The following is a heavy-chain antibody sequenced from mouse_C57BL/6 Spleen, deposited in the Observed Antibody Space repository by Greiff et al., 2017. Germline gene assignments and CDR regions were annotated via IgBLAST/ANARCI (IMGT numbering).Heavy chain of an antibody. D-gene: IGHD2-5*01. CDR3: RDYSNYLYAMDY. V-gene: IGHV1-15*01. CDR1: GYTFTDYE. Sequence: QVQLQQSGAELVRPGASVTLSCKASGYTFTDYEMHWVKQTPVHGLEWIGAIDPETGGTAYNQKFKGKAILTADKSSSTAYMELRSLTSEDSAVYYCRDYSNYLYAMDYWGQGTSVTVSS. J-gene: IGHJ4*01. CDR2: IDPETGGT.